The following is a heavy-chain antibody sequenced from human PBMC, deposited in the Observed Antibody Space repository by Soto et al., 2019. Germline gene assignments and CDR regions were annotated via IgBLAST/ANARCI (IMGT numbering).Heavy chain of an antibody. D-gene: IGHD4-4*01. J-gene: IGHJ5*02. CDR1: GFTFSGYW. Sequence: GGSLRLSCAASGFTFSGYWISWVRQAPGKGPEWVANIXXXGXEXXXVXXXXGRFTISRDNSENSLFLQMNNLRAEDSAIYYCAITTSTVSYWFDPWGPGTQVTVSS. CDR2: IXXXGXEX. CDR3: AITTSTVSYWFDP. V-gene: IGHV3-7*03.